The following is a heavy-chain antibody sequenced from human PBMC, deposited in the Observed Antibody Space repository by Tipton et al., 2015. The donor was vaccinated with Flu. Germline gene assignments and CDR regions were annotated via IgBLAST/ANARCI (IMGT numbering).Heavy chain of an antibody. CDR1: GFTFSSYG. Sequence: SGFTFSSYGMHWVRQAPGKGLEWVAVIWYDGSNKYYADSVKGRLTISRDNSKNTLYLQMNSLRAEDTAVYYCARERATTQARGGNYYFDYWGQGTLVTVSS. J-gene: IGHJ4*02. D-gene: IGHD1-26*01. CDR2: IWYDGSNK. CDR3: ARERATTQARGGNYYFDY. V-gene: IGHV3-33*01.